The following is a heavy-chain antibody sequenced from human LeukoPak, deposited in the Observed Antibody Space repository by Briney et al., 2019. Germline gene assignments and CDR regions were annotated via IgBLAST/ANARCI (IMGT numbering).Heavy chain of an antibody. D-gene: IGHD3-10*01. CDR2: GGI. J-gene: IGHJ3*02. Sequence: SETLSLTCSVSDDSMTRDIYYWAWIRQPPGKGLEWIGSGGIYYNPSLKSRVTISVDTSKKQFSLKMRSVTAADTAVYYCARGHGSGSYYDTFDIWGLGTMVTVFS. V-gene: IGHV4-39*01. CDR3: ARGHGSGSYYDTFDI. CDR1: DDSMTRDIYY.